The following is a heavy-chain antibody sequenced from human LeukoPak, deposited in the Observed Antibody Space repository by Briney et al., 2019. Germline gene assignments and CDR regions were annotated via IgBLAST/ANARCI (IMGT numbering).Heavy chain of an antibody. Sequence: PGGSLRLSCAASGFTFSRYWMHWVRQAPGKGLEWVPYSDTEGSMTSYADSVKGRFTISRDNAKNTLYLEMHSLRVEDTAIYYCAREGSYLNSGGSYYLHWLDPWGQGTLVTVSS. CDR2: SDTEGSMT. CDR3: AREGSYLNSGGSYYLHWLDP. D-gene: IGHD3-22*01. J-gene: IGHJ5*02. V-gene: IGHV3-74*01. CDR1: GFTFSRYW.